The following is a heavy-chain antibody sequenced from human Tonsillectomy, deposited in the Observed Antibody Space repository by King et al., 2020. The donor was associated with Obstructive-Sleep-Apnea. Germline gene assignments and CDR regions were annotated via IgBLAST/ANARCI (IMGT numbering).Heavy chain of an antibody. CDR3: ARAPCGGDCYSGAFEI. D-gene: IGHD2-21*02. CDR2: IYPCDSDT. Sequence: VQLVESGAEVKKPGESLKISCKGSGYLFTSYWIGWVRQMPGKGLEWLGVIYPCDSDTTYSPSFQAQVTIPADKTIRTAYLQWSSLKASDTAMYYCARAPCGGDCYSGAFEIWGQGTMVTVSS. V-gene: IGHV5-51*01. CDR1: GYLFTSYW. J-gene: IGHJ3*02.